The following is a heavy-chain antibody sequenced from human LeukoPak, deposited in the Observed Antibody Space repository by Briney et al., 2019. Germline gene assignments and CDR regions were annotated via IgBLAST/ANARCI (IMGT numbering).Heavy chain of an antibody. CDR1: GGSISSYH. J-gene: IGHJ4*02. CDR2: IYYSGST. Sequence: SETLSLTCTVSGGSISSYHWSRIRQPPGKGLEWIGFIYYSGSTNYNPSLKSRVTISVDTSKSQFSLKLSSVTAADTAVYYCARRGSSTSTDYWGQGALVIVSS. D-gene: IGHD2-2*01. CDR3: ARRGSSTSTDY. V-gene: IGHV4-59*08.